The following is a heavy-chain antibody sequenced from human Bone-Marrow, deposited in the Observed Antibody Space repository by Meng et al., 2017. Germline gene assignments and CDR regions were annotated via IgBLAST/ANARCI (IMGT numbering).Heavy chain of an antibody. CDR2: IYHDGST. Sequence: QVRRRDAGPGLWRPSGPLSLTGAVPGASIGSSHWWGWVRQPPGKGLEWIGEIYHDGSTNYTPSLKSRVTISVDKSKNQFSLKLSSVTAADTAVYYCARAAYDIWSGYAPWGQGSLVTVSS. D-gene: IGHD3-3*01. J-gene: IGHJ5*02. CDR3: ARAAYDIWSGYAP. CDR1: GASIGSSHW. V-gene: IGHV4-4*02.